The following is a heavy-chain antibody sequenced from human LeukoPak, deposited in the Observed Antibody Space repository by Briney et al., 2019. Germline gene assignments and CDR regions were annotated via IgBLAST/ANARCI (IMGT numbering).Heavy chain of an antibody. CDR2: IYHSGST. V-gene: IGHV4-38-2*02. J-gene: IGHJ4*02. CDR1: GYSISSGYY. D-gene: IGHD3-10*01. Sequence: SETLSLTCTVSGYSISSGYYWGWIRQPPGKGLEWIGSIYHSGSTYYNPSLKSRVIISVDTSKNQFSLKLSSVTAADTAVYYCARDLLTMVRGVTGAIFDYWGQGTLVTVSS. CDR3: ARDLLTMVRGVTGAIFDY.